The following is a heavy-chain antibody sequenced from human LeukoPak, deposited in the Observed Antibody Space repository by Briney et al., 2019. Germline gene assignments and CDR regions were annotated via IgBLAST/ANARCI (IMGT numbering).Heavy chain of an antibody. J-gene: IGHJ6*04. D-gene: IGHD3-10*01. CDR1: GFTFSRYA. CDR2: ISYDGTNK. Sequence: PARSLTLSCAASGFTFSRYAMHWVRQAPGKGLEWVAVISYDGTNKYFADSVKGRFTISRDNSRNTLYLQMNSLRAEDTAVYFCARDPDSGSLYYYGMDVWGKGTTVTVSS. V-gene: IGHV3-30*04. CDR3: ARDPDSGSLYYYGMDV.